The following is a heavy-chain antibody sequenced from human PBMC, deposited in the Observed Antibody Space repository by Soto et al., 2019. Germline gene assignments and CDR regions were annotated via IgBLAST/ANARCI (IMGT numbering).Heavy chain of an antibody. V-gene: IGHV3-48*03. CDR2: ISTSGSTV. J-gene: IGHJ4*02. D-gene: IGHD2-2*01. CDR3: VRYCSTTLCNGVATRTFDY. Sequence: RGSLRFSCATSIFTFSTYERNWVRQAPGKGLDWVSYISTSGSTVYYADSVKGRFTISRDNTRNSLYLQMNSLRDEDTALYYCVRYCSTTLCNGVATRTFDYWGQGTMVTVSS. CDR1: IFTFSTYE.